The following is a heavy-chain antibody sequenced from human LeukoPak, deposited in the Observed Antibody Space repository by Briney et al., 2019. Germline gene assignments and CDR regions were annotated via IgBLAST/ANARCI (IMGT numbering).Heavy chain of an antibody. Sequence: SETLSLTCAVSGYSISSGAYWGWFRQPPGKGLEWIGCIYHDGSTYYNPSLKSRVTISVDTSKNQFSLKLTSVTATDTAVYYCVRDPPDYWGQGTLVTVSS. CDR2: IYHDGST. CDR1: GYSISSGAY. CDR3: VRDPPDY. V-gene: IGHV4-38-2*02. J-gene: IGHJ4*02.